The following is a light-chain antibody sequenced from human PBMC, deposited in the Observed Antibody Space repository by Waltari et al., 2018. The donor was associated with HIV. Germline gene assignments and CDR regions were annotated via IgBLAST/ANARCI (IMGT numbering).Light chain of an antibody. CDR2: GAS. Sequence: EIVLTQSPGTLSLSPGERATLFCKASQSIDNDYLAWYRQKPGLPPRLLIYGASNRATDIADRISGSGAGTDFTLTINRLEPEDFAVYSCQQYGSSILTFAGGTKVEIK. CDR1: QSIDNDY. V-gene: IGKV3-20*01. J-gene: IGKJ4*01. CDR3: QQYGSSILT.